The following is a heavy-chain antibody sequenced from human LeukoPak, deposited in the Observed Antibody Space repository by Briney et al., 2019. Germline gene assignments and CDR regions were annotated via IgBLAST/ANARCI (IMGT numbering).Heavy chain of an antibody. D-gene: IGHD2-21*02. CDR3: AKEGGVTAIDY. V-gene: IGHV3-30*18. CDR2: ISYDGSNK. J-gene: IGHJ4*02. Sequence: PGRSLRLSCAASGFTFSSYGMHWVRQAPGKGLEWVAVISYDGSNKYYADSVKGRFTISRDNSKNTLYLQMNSLRAEDTAVYYCAKEGGVTAIDYWAQGPLVTVS. CDR1: GFTFSSYG.